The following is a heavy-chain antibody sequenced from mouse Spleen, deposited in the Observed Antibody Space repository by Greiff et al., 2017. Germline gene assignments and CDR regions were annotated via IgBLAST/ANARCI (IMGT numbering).Heavy chain of an antibody. CDR1: GYAFSSSW. CDR2: IYPGDGDT. CDR3: ARLVRVAMDY. J-gene: IGHJ4*01. D-gene: IGHD2-14*01. Sequence: QVQLQQSGPELVKPGASVKISCKASGYAFSSSWMNWVKQRPGKGLEWIGRIYPGDGDTNYNGKFKGKATLTADKSSSTAYMQLSSLTSEDSAVYFCARLVRVAMDYWGQGTSVTVSS. V-gene: IGHV1-82*01.